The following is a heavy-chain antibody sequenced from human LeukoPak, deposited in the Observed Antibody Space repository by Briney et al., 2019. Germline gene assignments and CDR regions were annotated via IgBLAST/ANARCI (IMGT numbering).Heavy chain of an antibody. Sequence: GGSLRLSCAASGFTFDDYAMHWVRQAPGKGLEWVSGISWNSGSIGYADSVKGRFTISRDNAKNSLYLQMNSLRAEDMAVYYCAKDIERGYSSSSDFDYWGQGTLVTVSS. CDR1: GFTFDDYA. CDR3: AKDIERGYSSSSDFDY. V-gene: IGHV3-9*03. D-gene: IGHD6-13*01. CDR2: ISWNSGSI. J-gene: IGHJ4*02.